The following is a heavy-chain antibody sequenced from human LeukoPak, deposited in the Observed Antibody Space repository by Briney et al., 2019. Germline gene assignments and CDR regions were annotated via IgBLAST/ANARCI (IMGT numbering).Heavy chain of an antibody. D-gene: IGHD6-25*01. CDR1: RFTFSSYG. J-gene: IGHJ4*02. CDR2: VWYDGSNK. CDR3: ARVLYSSGLDY. V-gene: IGHV3-33*01. Sequence: GGSLRLSCAASRFTFSSYGMHWVRQAPGKGLEWVAVVWYDGSNKYYADSVKGRFTISRDNSKNTLSLQMNSLRAEDTAVYYCARVLYSSGLDYWGQGTLVAVSS.